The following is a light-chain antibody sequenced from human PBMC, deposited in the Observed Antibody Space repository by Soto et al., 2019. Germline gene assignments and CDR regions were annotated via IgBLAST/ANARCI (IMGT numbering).Light chain of an antibody. CDR3: QQSYSTPWT. V-gene: IGKV1-39*01. J-gene: IGKJ1*01. CDR1: QGIRND. CDR2: AAS. Sequence: IEMTQSPSSLSAYVGDRVIISCRASQGIRNDLGWYQQKPGKAPKLLIYAASSLQSGVPSRFSGSGSGTDFTLTISSLQPEDFATYYCQQSYSTPWTFGQGTKVDIK.